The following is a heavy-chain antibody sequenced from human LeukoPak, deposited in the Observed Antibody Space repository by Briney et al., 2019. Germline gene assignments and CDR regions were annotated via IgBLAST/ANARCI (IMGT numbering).Heavy chain of an antibody. CDR3: AREGEVGTTWSWFDP. CDR2: TYYRSKWYN. CDR1: GDSVSINSAA. Sequence: SQTLSLTFAISGDSVSINSAAWNWIRQSPSRGLEWLGRTYYRSKWYNHYAVSLKSRITINPDTSKNQFSLQLNSVTPEDTAIYFCAREGEVGTTWSWFDPWGQGTLVTVSS. J-gene: IGHJ5*02. V-gene: IGHV6-1*01. D-gene: IGHD1-26*01.